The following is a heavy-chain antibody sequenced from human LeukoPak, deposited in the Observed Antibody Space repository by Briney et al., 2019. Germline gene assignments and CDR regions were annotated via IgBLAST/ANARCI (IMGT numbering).Heavy chain of an antibody. J-gene: IGHJ4*02. CDR3: AREPPAYCGTDCYALGY. V-gene: IGHV1-2*02. D-gene: IGHD2-21*02. CDR1: GYIFTSYG. Sequence: ASVKVSCKASGYIFTSYGISWVRQAPGQGLEWMGWINPNSGGTRLAQKFQGRVTMTRDTSITTAYMELTWLKSDDTAVYYCAREPPAYCGTDCYALGYWGQGTLVTVSS. CDR2: INPNSGGT.